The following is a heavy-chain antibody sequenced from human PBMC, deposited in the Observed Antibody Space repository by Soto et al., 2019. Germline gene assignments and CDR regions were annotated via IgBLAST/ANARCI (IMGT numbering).Heavy chain of an antibody. D-gene: IGHD2-21*02. CDR1: GFSLTTSGVG. Sequence: GSGPTLVNPTQTLTLTCTFSGFSLTTSGVGVGWIRQPPGKALEWLALIYWDDDKRYSPSLKSRLTITKDTSKNQVVLTMTNMDPVDTATYYCAHSRCGGDCLQSYSSHYYYGMDVWGQGTTVTVS. CDR3: AHSRCGGDCLQSYSSHYYYGMDV. J-gene: IGHJ6*02. V-gene: IGHV2-5*02. CDR2: IYWDDDK.